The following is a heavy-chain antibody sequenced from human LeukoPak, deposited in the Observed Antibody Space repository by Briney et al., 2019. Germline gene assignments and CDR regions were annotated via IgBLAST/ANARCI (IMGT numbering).Heavy chain of an antibody. V-gene: IGHV1-24*01. Sequence: GASVKVSCKVSGYTLTELSMHWVRQAPGKGLEWMGGFDPEDGETIYAQKFRGRVTMTEDTSTDTACMELSSLRSEDTAVYYCAMLAVGGYGYFDYWGQGTLVTVSS. D-gene: IGHD5-12*01. J-gene: IGHJ4*02. CDR1: GYTLTELS. CDR2: FDPEDGET. CDR3: AMLAVGGYGYFDY.